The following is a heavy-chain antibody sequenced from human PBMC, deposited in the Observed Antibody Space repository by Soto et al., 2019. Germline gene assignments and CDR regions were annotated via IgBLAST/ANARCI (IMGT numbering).Heavy chain of an antibody. V-gene: IGHV4-34*01. CDR3: ARGSGIVALPGELEDVNYDF. CDR2: ISESGST. Sequence: QVQLQQWGAGLVKPSETLSLSCAVYGQSFSGHSWAWIRQPPGKGLEWIGEISESGSTYYNPSLKSRVTISTGTSKNQFSLKPNSVTAADTAAYFCARGSGIVALPGELEDVNYDFWGQGTLVNVSS. D-gene: IGHD1-1*01. J-gene: IGHJ4*02. CDR1: GQSFSGHS.